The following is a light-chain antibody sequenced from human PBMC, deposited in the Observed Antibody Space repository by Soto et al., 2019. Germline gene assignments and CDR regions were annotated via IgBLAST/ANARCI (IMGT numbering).Light chain of an antibody. CDR1: QSVFSS. CDR3: HQRSNWPLT. V-gene: IGKV3-11*01. Sequence: EIVWTQSPVTLSLSPGERATLSCRASQSVFSSLAWYQQKPGQAPRLLIYDASTRATAIPARFRGSGSGTDFTLTISSLEPEDFAVYYCHQRSNWPLTFGGGTKVEIK. J-gene: IGKJ4*01. CDR2: DAS.